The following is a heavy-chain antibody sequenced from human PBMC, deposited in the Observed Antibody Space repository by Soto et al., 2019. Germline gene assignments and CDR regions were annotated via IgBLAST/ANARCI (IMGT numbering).Heavy chain of an antibody. D-gene: IGHD6-13*01. V-gene: IGHV4-38-2*01. J-gene: IGHJ4*02. CDR3: ARAAYGSSTLFDY. Sequence: PSETLSLTCAVSGYFFSSDYFWGWIRQPPGKGLEWIGSVYQSGSTYYNPSLKSRVSTSVDTSKNQFSLKLSSVTAADTAVYYCARAAYGSSTLFDYWGRGALVT. CDR2: VYQSGST. CDR1: GYFFSSDYF.